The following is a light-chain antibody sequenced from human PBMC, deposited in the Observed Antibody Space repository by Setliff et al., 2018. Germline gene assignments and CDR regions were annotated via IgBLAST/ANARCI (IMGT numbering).Light chain of an antibody. Sequence: QSALTQPASVSGSPGQSITISCTGTSSDVGSYNLVSWYQQHPGKATKLMIYEVSKRPSGVSNRFSGSKSGNTASLTISGLQAEDEADYYCCSYAGSSTFGPYVFGTWTKATVL. CDR3: CSYAGSSTFGPYV. CDR1: SSDVGSYNL. V-gene: IGLV2-23*02. CDR2: EVS. J-gene: IGLJ1*01.